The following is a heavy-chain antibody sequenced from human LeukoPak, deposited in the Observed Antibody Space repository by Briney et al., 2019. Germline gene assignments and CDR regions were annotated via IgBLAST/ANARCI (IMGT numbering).Heavy chain of an antibody. V-gene: IGHV1-69*01. D-gene: IGHD5-24*01. J-gene: IGHJ6*02. CDR1: GGTFSSYA. CDR3: ARDLTVATTHFYYYYYYGMDV. Sequence: WASVNVSCKASGGTFSSYAISWVRQAPGQGLEWMGGIIPIFGTANYAQKFQGRVTITADESTSTAYMELSSLRSEDTAVYYCARDLTVATTHFYYYYYYGMDVWGQGTTVTVSS. CDR2: IIPIFGTA.